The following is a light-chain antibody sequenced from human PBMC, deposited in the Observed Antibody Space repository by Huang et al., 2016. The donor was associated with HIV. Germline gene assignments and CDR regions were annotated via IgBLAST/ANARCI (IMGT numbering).Light chain of an antibody. V-gene: IGKV1-8*01. J-gene: IGKJ1*01. CDR3: QQYSSYPWT. Sequence: AIRITQSPSSLSASTGDRVTVTCRASQSVSDYLAWYQQKPGRAPSLVIYGASTLQSGVPSRFSGNGSATDFTLTISCLQSEDFAIYYCQQYSSYPWTFGQGTRVEI. CDR2: GAS. CDR1: QSVSDY.